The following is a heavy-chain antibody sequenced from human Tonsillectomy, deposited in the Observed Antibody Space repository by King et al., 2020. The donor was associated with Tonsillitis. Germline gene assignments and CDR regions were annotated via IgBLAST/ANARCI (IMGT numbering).Heavy chain of an antibody. CDR1: GFTFSSYA. CDR2: ISGSGGST. J-gene: IGHJ4*02. V-gene: IGHV3-23*04. D-gene: IGHD6-13*01. Sequence: VQLVESGGGLVQPGGSLRLSCAASGFTFSSYAMSWVRQAPGKGLEWVSAISGSGGSTYYADSVKGRFTISRDNSKNTLYLQMNSLRVEDTGVSYCAKASGYGCSWYVDSWGQGTLVTVSS. CDR3: AKASGYGCSWYVDS.